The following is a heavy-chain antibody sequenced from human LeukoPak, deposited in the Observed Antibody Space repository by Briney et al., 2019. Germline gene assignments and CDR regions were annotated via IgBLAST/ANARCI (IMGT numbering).Heavy chain of an antibody. D-gene: IGHD3-22*01. J-gene: IGHJ4*02. CDR3: ARSKVASSGYYYPFTFDY. Sequence: SETLSLTCTVSGGSISSYYWSWIRQPPGKGLEWIGYIYYSGSTNYNPSLKSRVTISVDTSKNQFSLKLSSVTAADTAVYYCARSKVASSGYYYPFTFDYWGQGTLVTVSS. CDR1: GGSISSYY. V-gene: IGHV4-59*01. CDR2: IYYSGST.